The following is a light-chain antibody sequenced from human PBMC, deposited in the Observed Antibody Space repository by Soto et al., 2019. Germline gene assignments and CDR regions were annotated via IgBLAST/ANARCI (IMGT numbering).Light chain of an antibody. CDR3: QQYGSSPRFT. Sequence: EIVLTQSPGTLSLSPGERATLSCRASQSVSSSYLAWYQQKPGQAPRLLIYGASSRATSIPDRFSRSGCVTDFTLTISRLEPEDFAVYYCQQYGSSPRFTFGPGTKVDIK. CDR1: QSVSSSY. J-gene: IGKJ3*01. CDR2: GAS. V-gene: IGKV3-20*01.